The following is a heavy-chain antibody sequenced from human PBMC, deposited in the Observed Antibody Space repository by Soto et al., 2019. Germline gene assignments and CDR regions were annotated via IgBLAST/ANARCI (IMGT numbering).Heavy chain of an antibody. CDR2: INPNSGGT. Sequence: ASVKVYCKASGYTFTGYYMHWVRQAPGQGLEWMGWINPNSGGTNYAQKFQGWVTMTRDTSISTAYMEMSRLRSDDTAVYYFARDLIAAAEAYYGMDVWGQGTTVTVSS. D-gene: IGHD6-13*01. CDR3: ARDLIAAAEAYYGMDV. J-gene: IGHJ6*02. V-gene: IGHV1-2*04. CDR1: GYTFTGYY.